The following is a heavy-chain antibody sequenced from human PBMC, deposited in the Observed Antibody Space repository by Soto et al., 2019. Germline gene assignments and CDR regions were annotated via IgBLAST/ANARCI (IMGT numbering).Heavy chain of an antibody. J-gene: IGHJ4*02. V-gene: IGHV1-69*13. CDR2: IIPIFGTA. CDR3: ARDSFTYDILTGRFDY. Sequence: SVKVSCKASGGTFSSYANRLVRQAPGQGLEWMGGIIPIFGTANYAQKFQGRVTITADESTSTAYMELSSLRSEDTAVYYCARDSFTYDILTGRFDYWGQGTLVTVYS. D-gene: IGHD3-9*01. CDR1: GGTFSSYA.